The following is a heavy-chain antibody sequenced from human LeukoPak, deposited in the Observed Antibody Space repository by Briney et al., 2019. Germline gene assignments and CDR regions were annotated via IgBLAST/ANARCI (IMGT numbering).Heavy chain of an antibody. Sequence: SETLSLTCAVYGGSFSGYYWSWIRQPPGKGLEWIGYIYYSGSTNYNPSLKSRVTISVDTSKNQFSLKLSSVTAADTAVYYCASGSRTAGSFDYWGQGTLVTVSS. CDR1: GGSFSGYY. D-gene: IGHD2-15*01. CDR2: IYYSGST. V-gene: IGHV4-59*08. CDR3: ASGSRTAGSFDY. J-gene: IGHJ4*02.